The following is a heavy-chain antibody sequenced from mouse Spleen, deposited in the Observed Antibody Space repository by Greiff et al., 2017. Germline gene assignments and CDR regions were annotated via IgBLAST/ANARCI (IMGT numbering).Heavy chain of an antibody. CDR1: GFSFNTYA. V-gene: IGHV10-1*01. Sequence: EVMLVESGGGLVQPKGSLKLSCAASGFSFNTYAMNWVRQAPGKGLEWVARIRSKSNNYATYYADSVKDRFTISRDDSESMLYLQMNNLKTEDTAMYYCVRHKLGSSGAMDYWGQGTSVTVSS. CDR3: VRHKLGSSGAMDY. D-gene: IGHD3-1*01. CDR2: IRSKSNNYAT. J-gene: IGHJ4*01.